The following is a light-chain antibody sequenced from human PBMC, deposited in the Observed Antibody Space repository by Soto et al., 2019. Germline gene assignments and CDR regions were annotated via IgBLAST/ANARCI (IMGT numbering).Light chain of an antibody. CDR2: DVS. CDR3: NSHGGSDNYV. V-gene: IGLV2-8*01. CDR1: TSDVGGYNY. Sequence: QSVLTQPPSASGSPGQSVTISCTGTTSDVGGYNYVSWYQQYPGKAPKLIMYDVSKRPSGVPDRFTGSKSGNTASLTVSGLQAEDEADYYCNSHGGSDNYVFGTGTKVTVL. J-gene: IGLJ1*01.